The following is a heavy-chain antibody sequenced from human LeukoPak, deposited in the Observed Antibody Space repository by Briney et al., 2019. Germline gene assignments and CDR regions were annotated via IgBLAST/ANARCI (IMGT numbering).Heavy chain of an antibody. D-gene: IGHD6-19*01. Sequence: GGSLRLSCAASGFTFGSYAMTWVRQAPGKGLEWVSSVRGSGGTTYYADSVEGRFTISRDNSNNMLYLQMNSLRADDTAIYYCANCRPESNGCADYWGQGTLVTVSS. V-gene: IGHV3-23*01. CDR2: VRGSGGTT. J-gene: IGHJ4*02. CDR3: ANCRPESNGCADY. CDR1: GFTFGSYA.